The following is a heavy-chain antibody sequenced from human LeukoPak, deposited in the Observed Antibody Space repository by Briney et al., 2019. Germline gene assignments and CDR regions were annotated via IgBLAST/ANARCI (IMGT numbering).Heavy chain of an antibody. Sequence: GGSLRLSCAASGFTFSSYAMSWVRQAPGKGLEWVSSISGSSDNIYYADSVKGRFTISRDYSTNTLYLEMNSLRTEDTALYYCVYYTIYGVVRWFDPWGQGTLVTVSS. J-gene: IGHJ5*02. D-gene: IGHD3-3*01. CDR2: ISGSSDNI. CDR1: GFTFSSYA. CDR3: VYYTIYGVVRWFDP. V-gene: IGHV3-23*01.